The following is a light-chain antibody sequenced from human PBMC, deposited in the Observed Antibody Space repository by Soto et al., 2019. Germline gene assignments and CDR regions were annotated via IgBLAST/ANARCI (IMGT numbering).Light chain of an antibody. J-gene: IGLJ3*02. V-gene: IGLV4-60*02. CDR1: SGHSSNI. CDR2: VEGSGTF. CDR3: ETWDSNTWV. Sequence: QPVLTQSSSVSASLGSSVKLTCTLSSGHSSNIIAWHQQQPGKAPRYLMKVEGSGTFNKGSGVPDRFSGYRSGADRYLTISDLQFEDEADYYCETWDSNTWVFGGGTKLTVL.